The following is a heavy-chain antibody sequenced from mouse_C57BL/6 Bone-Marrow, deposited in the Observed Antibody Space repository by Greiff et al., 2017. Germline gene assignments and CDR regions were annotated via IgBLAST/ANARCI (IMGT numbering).Heavy chain of an antibody. V-gene: IGHV1-75*01. CDR2: IFPGSGST. J-gene: IGHJ1*03. CDR3: AREGITTVWYFDV. D-gene: IGHD1-1*01. CDR1: GYTFTDYY. Sequence: QVQLQQSGPELVKPGASVKISCKASGYTFTDYYINWVKQRPGQGLEWIGWIFPGSGSTYYNEKVKGKATLTVNKSSSTAYMLLSSLTSEDSAVYFCAREGITTVWYFDVWGTGTTVTVSS.